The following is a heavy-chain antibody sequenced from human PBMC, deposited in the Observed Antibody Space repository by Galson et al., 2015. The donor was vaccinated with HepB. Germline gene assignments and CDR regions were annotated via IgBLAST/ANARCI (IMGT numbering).Heavy chain of an antibody. CDR1: GYTLTELS. D-gene: IGHD1-26*01. J-gene: IGHJ4*02. CDR2: FDPEDGET. Sequence: SVKVSCKVSGYTLTELSMHWVRQAPGKGLEWMGGFDPEDGETIYAQKLQGRVTMTTDTSTSTAYMELRSLRSDDTAVYYCARVPGGSYYDFDYWGQGTLVTVSS. V-gene: IGHV1-24*01. CDR3: ARVPGGSYYDFDY.